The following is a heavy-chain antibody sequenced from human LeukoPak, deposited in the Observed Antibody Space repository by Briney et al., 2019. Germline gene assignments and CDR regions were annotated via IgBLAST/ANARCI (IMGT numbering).Heavy chain of an antibody. CDR1: GFTFSNNA. Sequence: GGSLRLSCTPSGFTFSNNAMTWVRQAPGEGLEWVSSINDRGTYTYYTDSVRGRFTISRDNFNNRLFLQMDSLRAGDTAFYYCARCPRDNCRGGFDYWGQGALVTVSS. D-gene: IGHD1-1*01. J-gene: IGHJ4*02. V-gene: IGHV3-23*01. CDR3: ARCPRDNCRGGFDY. CDR2: INDRGTYT.